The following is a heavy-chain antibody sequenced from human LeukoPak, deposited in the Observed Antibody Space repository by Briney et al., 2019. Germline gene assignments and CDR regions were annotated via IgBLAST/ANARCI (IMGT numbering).Heavy chain of an antibody. CDR2: IGTAGDT. CDR3: ARGYSSGWYADAFDY. D-gene: IGHD6-19*01. CDR1: GFTFSSYD. J-gene: IGHJ4*02. V-gene: IGHV3-13*01. Sequence: GGSLRLSCAASGFTFSSYDMYWVRQVTGKGLEWVSRIGTAGDTYYADSVKGRFTISRDNSKNTLHLQMNSLRAEDTAVYYCARGYSSGWYADAFDYWGQGTLVTVSS.